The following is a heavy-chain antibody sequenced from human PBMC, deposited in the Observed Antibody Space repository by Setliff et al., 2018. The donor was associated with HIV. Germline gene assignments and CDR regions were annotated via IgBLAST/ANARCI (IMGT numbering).Heavy chain of an antibody. CDR1: GYSFSNHW. CDR2: IYPQDSDT. Sequence: PGESLKISCTGSGYSFSNHWIGWVRQMPGRGLEWVAIIYPQDSDTRYSPSFEGHVTISADKSISTAYLQWSSLKASDTAMYYCARSATYYYDSSGVPYYYYYMDVWGKGTTVTVSS. CDR3: ARSATYYYDSSGVPYYYYYMDV. J-gene: IGHJ6*03. V-gene: IGHV5-51*01. D-gene: IGHD3-22*01.